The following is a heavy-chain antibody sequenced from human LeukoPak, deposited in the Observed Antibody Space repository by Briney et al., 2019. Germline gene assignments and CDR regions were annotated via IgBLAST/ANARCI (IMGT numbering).Heavy chain of an antibody. Sequence: ASVKVSCKASGYTFIGYYIYWVRQAPGQGLEWMGRINPNSGGTDYAQKFQGRVAMTRDTSISTAYMELSRLRPDDTAVYFCARADYGDLFDYWGQGTLVTVSS. D-gene: IGHD4-17*01. J-gene: IGHJ4*02. CDR3: ARADYGDLFDY. CDR1: GYTFIGYY. CDR2: INPNSGGT. V-gene: IGHV1-2*06.